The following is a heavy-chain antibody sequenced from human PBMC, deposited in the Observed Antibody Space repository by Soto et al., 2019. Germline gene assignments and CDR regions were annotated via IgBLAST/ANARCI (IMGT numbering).Heavy chain of an antibody. CDR1: GYTFTGYY. V-gene: IGHV1-2*02. CDR3: ARVSCSSTSCYPFDY. CDR2: INPNSGGT. Sequence: ASVKVSCKASGYTFTGYYMHWVRQAPGQGLEWMGWINPNSGGTNYAQKFQGRVTMTRDTSTSTVYMELSSLRSEDTAVYYCARVSCSSTSCYPFDYWGQGTLVTVSS. D-gene: IGHD2-2*01. J-gene: IGHJ4*02.